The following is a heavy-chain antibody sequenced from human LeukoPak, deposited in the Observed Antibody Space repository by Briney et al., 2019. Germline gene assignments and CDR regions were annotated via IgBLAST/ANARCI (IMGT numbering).Heavy chain of an antibody. V-gene: IGHV2-5*01. CDR2: ISWNDDK. Sequence: SGPTLVKPTQTLTLTCTFSEFSLSTSGVGVGWMRQPPGKALEWLALISWNDDKRYSPTLKSRLTVNKDTSKNQVVLTMTNMDPVDTATYYCAHRSYYDFWSGSTYFDYWGQGTLVTVSS. J-gene: IGHJ4*02. D-gene: IGHD3-3*01. CDR3: AHRSYYDFWSGSTYFDY. CDR1: EFSLSTSGVG.